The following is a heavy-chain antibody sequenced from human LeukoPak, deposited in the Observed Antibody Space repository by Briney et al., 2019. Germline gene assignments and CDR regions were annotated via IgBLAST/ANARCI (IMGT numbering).Heavy chain of an antibody. CDR2: ISGSGGST. V-gene: IGHV3-23*01. CDR3: AKRVRADPKFYYFDY. Sequence: GGSLRLSCAASGFTFSSYAMSWVRQAPGKGLEWVSAISGSGGSTYYTDSVKGRFTISRDNSKNTLYLQMNSLRAEDTAVYYCAKRVRADPKFYYFDYWGQGTLVTVSS. J-gene: IGHJ4*02. CDR1: GFTFSSYA. D-gene: IGHD6-19*01.